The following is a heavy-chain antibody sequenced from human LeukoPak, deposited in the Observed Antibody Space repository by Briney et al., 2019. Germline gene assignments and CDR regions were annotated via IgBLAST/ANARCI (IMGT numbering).Heavy chain of an antibody. D-gene: IGHD3-22*01. CDR2: GSESGGT. V-gene: IGHV4-34*01. CDR1: GGSLNGHY. Sequence: PSETLSLTCAVYGGSLNGHYWSWIRQPPGKGLEWIGEGSESGGTKFNPSLKSRVTISADTSKNQFSLKLNSVTAADTAVYYCARHGYDTGSYLAHFDFWGQGTLVTVSS. J-gene: IGHJ4*02. CDR3: ARHGYDTGSYLAHFDF.